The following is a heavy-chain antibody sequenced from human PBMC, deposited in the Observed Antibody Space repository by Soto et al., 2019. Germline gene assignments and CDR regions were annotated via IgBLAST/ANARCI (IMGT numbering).Heavy chain of an antibody. V-gene: IGHV1-18*01. CDR2: ISAYNGKT. Sequence: GASVKVSCKASGYTFTSYGISWVRQAPGQGLEWMGWISAYNGKTNYAQKLQGRVTMTADASTSTAYMELSSLRSEDTAVYYCARGLGLYYFDYWGQGTLVTVSS. CDR1: GYTFTSYG. D-gene: IGHD1-26*01. J-gene: IGHJ4*02. CDR3: ARGLGLYYFDY.